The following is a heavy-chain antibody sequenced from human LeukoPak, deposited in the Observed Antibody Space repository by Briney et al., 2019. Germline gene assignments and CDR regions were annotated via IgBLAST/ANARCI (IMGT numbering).Heavy chain of an antibody. J-gene: IGHJ1*01. V-gene: IGHV3-53*01. CDR1: GFTFSSYW. CDR3: ARDYYDSSSEYFQH. CDR2: IYSGGST. Sequence: PGGSLRLSCAASGFTFSSYWMSWVRQAPGKGLEWVSVIYSGGSTYYADSVKGRFTISRDNSKNTLYLQMNSLRAEDTAVYYCARDYYDSSSEYFQHWGQGTLVTVSS. D-gene: IGHD3-22*01.